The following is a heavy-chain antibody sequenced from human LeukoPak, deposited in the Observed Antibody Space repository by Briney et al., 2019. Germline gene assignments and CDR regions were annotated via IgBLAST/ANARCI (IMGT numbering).Heavy chain of an antibody. V-gene: IGHV3-30*02. Sequence: GGSLRLSCAASGFTFSSYGMHWVRQAPGKGLEWVAFIRYDGSNKYYADSVKGRFTISRDNSKNTLYLQMNSLRAEDTAVYYCAKDLRFLEWLSAFDIWGQGTMVTVSS. D-gene: IGHD3-3*01. J-gene: IGHJ3*02. CDR1: GFTFSSYG. CDR3: AKDLRFLEWLSAFDI. CDR2: IRYDGSNK.